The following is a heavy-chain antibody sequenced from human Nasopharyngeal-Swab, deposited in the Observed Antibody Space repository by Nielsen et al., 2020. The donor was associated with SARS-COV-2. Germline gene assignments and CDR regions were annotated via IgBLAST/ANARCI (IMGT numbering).Heavy chain of an antibody. J-gene: IGHJ4*02. CDR1: GGSISSYY. Sequence: GSLRLSCTVSGGSISSYYWSWIRQPPGKGLEWIGYIYYSGSTNYNPSPKSRVTISVDTSKNQFSLKLSSVTAADTAVYYCARALTTYYDFWSGYYVFDYWGQGTLVTVSS. CDR2: IYYSGST. CDR3: ARALTTYYDFWSGYYVFDY. D-gene: IGHD3-3*01. V-gene: IGHV4-59*13.